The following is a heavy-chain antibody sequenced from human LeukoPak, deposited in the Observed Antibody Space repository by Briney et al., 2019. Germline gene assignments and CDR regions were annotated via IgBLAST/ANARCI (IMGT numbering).Heavy chain of an antibody. CDR3: ARANNWNYALGY. V-gene: IGHV1-8*02. CDR2: MNPNSGNT. J-gene: IGHJ4*02. Sequence: ASVKVSCKASGYTFTSYDVNWVRQATGQGLEWMGWMNPNSGNTGYAQKFQGRVTMTTDTSTDTAYMELRSLRSDDTAMYYCARANNWNYALGYWGQGTLVTVSS. D-gene: IGHD1-7*01. CDR1: GYTFTSYD.